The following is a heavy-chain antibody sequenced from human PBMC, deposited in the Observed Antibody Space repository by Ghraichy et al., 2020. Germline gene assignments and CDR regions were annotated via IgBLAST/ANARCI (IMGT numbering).Heavy chain of an antibody. Sequence: SETLSLTCTVSGGTITSDYWSWIRQPPGKGPEWIGYIHHRGSTNYNPSLKSRVTISVDTSKTQFSLKLSSVTAADTAVYYCGRDGSPGRVFYWGLGNLVTVSS. CDR1: GGTITSDY. D-gene: IGHD3-10*01. J-gene: IGHJ4*02. CDR2: IHHRGST. CDR3: GRDGSPGRVFY. V-gene: IGHV4-59*01.